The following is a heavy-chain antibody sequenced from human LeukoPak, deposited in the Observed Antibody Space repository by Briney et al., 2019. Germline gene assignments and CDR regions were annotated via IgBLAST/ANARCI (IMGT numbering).Heavy chain of an antibody. J-gene: IGHJ4*02. CDR1: GFTFSSYG. Sequence: GGSLRLSCAASGFTFSSYGMHWVRQAPGKGLEWVAVIWYDGSNKYYADSVKGRFTISRDNSKNTLYLQMNSLRAEDTAVYYCARFLTSRFYFDYWGQGTLVTVSS. V-gene: IGHV3-33*01. D-gene: IGHD2-2*01. CDR2: IWYDGSNK. CDR3: ARFLTSRFYFDY.